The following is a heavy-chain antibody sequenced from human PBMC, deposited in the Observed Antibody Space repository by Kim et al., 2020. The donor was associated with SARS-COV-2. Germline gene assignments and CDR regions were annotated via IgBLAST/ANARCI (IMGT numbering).Heavy chain of an antibody. V-gene: IGHV3-23*01. CDR3: AKILRRGDF. Sequence: GSTYYADSVKGRFTISRDNSKNTLYLQMNSLRAEDTAVYYCAKILRRGDFWGQGTLVTVSS. J-gene: IGHJ4*02. CDR2: GST.